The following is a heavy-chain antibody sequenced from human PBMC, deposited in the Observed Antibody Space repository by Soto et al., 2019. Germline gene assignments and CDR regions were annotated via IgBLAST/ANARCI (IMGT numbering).Heavy chain of an antibody. D-gene: IGHD6-19*01. V-gene: IGHV3-23*01. CDR1: RFTFSSYA. J-gene: IGHJ6*02. Sequence: PCGSLRLSCAASRFTFSSYAIIWVLQTPLKWLEFVSAISGSVGSTYYADSVKGRFTISRDNSKNTLYLQMNSLRAEDTAVYYCAKDLPGYSSGWYVGEYYYYGMDVWGQGTTVTVSS. CDR3: AKDLPGYSSGWYVGEYYYYGMDV. CDR2: ISGSVGST.